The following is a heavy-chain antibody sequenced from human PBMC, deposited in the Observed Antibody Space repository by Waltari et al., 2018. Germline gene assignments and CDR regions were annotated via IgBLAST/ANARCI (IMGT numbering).Heavy chain of an antibody. CDR1: GGSISSYY. D-gene: IGHD4-17*01. V-gene: IGHV4-4*07. J-gene: IGHJ3*02. Sequence: QVQLQESGPGLVKPSETLSLTCTVSGGSISSYYWSWIRQPAGKGLEWIGRVYTSGSTNYNPSLKSRVTMSVSTSKTQFSLKLSSVTAADTAVDYCARDRVDNGDYEDAFDIWGQGTMVTVSS. CDR2: VYTSGST. CDR3: ARDRVDNGDYEDAFDI.